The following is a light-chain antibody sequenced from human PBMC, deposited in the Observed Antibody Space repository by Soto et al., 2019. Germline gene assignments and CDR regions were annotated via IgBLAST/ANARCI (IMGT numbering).Light chain of an antibody. CDR2: EVS. CDR3: SSYAGSNNYV. J-gene: IGLJ1*01. Sequence: QSALTQPPSASGSPGQSVTISCTGTSSDVGHYNYVSWYQQHPGKAPKLMTYEVSKRPSGVPDRFSGSKSGNTASLTVSGLQAEDEADYYCSSYAGSNNYVFGTGTKLTVL. V-gene: IGLV2-8*01. CDR1: SSDVGHYNY.